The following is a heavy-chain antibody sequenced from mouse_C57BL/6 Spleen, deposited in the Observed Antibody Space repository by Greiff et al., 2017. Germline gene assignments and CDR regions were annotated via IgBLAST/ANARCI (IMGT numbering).Heavy chain of an antibody. D-gene: IGHD2-5*01. J-gene: IGHJ2*01. Sequence: VQLQQSGAELVRPGASVTLSCKASGYTFTDYEMHWVKQTPVHGLEWIGAIDPETGGTAYTQKFKGKAILTADKSSRTAYMELRSLTSEDSAVYYCTRTGNSNYLYYFDYWGQGTTLTVSS. CDR2: IDPETGGT. V-gene: IGHV1-15*01. CDR3: TRTGNSNYLYYFDY. CDR1: GYTFTDYE.